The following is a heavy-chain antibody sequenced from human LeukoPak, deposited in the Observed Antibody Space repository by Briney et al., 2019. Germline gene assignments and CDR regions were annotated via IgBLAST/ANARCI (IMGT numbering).Heavy chain of an antibody. V-gene: IGHV4-34*01. CDR3: ARGSATGLAY. D-gene: IGHD1-1*01. Sequence: SETLSLTCAVSGGSFSGYSWTWIRQPPGKGLEWIGEFDPSGSTNYNPALKSRLTISVDTSKNQFSLKLTSVTAADTAVYYCARGSATGLAYWGQGTLVTVSS. CDR2: FDPSGST. J-gene: IGHJ4*02. CDR1: GGSFSGYS.